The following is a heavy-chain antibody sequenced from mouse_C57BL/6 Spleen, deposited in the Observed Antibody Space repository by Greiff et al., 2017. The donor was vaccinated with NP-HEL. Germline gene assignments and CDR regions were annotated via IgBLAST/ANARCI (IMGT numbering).Heavy chain of an antibody. D-gene: IGHD2-1*01. CDR2: ISYDGSN. CDR1: GYSITSGYY. Sequence: EVQLVESGPGLVKPSQSLSLTCSVTGYSITSGYYWNWIRQFPGNKLEWMGYISYDGSNNYNPSLKNRISITRDTSKNQFFLKLNSVTTEDTATYYCARAEDYYGNYGFAYWGQGTLVTVSA. V-gene: IGHV3-6*01. CDR3: ARAEDYYGNYGFAY. J-gene: IGHJ3*01.